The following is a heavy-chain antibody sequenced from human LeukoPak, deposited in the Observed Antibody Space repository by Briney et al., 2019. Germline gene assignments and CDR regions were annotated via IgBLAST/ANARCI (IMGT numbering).Heavy chain of an antibody. CDR3: ARGADNFDY. CDR2: IYCSGST. J-gene: IGHJ4*02. Sequence: SETLSLTCTVSGGSISSYYWSWIRQPPGKGLEWIGYIYCSGSTNYNPSLKSRVTISVDTSKNQFSLKLSSVTAADTAVYYCARGADNFDYWGQGTLVAVSS. V-gene: IGHV4-59*01. CDR1: GGSISSYY.